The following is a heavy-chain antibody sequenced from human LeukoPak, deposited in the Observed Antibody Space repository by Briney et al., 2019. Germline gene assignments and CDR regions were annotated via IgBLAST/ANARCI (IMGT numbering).Heavy chain of an antibody. CDR1: GFTFNSYA. CDR3: AKRPDYGDYYFDY. V-gene: IGHV3-23*01. CDR2: ISASGGST. D-gene: IGHD4-17*01. J-gene: IGHJ4*02. Sequence: GGSLRLSCAASGFTFNSYAMSWVRQAPGKGLERVSSISASGGSTYYADSVKGRFTISRDNSKNTLYLQMNSLRAEDTAVYYCAKRPDYGDYYFDYWGQGTLVTVSS.